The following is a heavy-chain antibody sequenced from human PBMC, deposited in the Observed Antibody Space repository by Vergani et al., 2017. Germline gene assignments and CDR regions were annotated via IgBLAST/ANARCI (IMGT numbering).Heavy chain of an antibody. CDR2: IIPILGIA. CDR3: AGTGLVRGSYQDYYYYGMDV. J-gene: IGHJ6*02. D-gene: IGHD1-26*01. V-gene: IGHV1-69*04. CDR1: GGTFSSYA. Sequence: QVQLVQSGAEVKKPGASVKVSCKASGGTFSSYAISWVRQAPGQGLEWMGRIIPILGIANYAQKFQGRVTITADKSTSTAYMELSSLRSEDTAVYYCAGTGLVRGSYQDYYYYGMDVWGQGTTVTVSS.